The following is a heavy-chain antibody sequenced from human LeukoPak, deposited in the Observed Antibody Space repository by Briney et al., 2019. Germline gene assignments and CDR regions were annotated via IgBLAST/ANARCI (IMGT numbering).Heavy chain of an antibody. Sequence: ASVKASCKASGYTFTSYDINWVRQATGQGLEWMGWMNPNSGNTGYAQKFQGRVTMTRNTSISTAYMELSSLRSEDTALYYCARVRSSASLWSSSVYGIDVWGQGTTVTVSS. CDR1: GYTFTSYD. J-gene: IGHJ6*02. CDR2: MNPNSGNT. CDR3: ARVRSSASLWSSSVYGIDV. D-gene: IGHD2-2*01. V-gene: IGHV1-8*01.